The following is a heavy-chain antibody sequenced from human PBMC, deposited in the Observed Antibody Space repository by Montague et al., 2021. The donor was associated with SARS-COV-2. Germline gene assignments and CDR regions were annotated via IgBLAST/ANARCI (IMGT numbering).Heavy chain of an antibody. CDR3: ARDNDDSSGSFDC. V-gene: IGHV4-4*02. D-gene: IGHD3-22*01. CDR1: GGSISTSNW. Sequence: SETLSLTCSVSGGSISTSNWRTWLRHAPRKVLQWIGESNHEGRTXNNPPLKSRVTISIDKSKNQFSLKLTSVTAAYTAIYYAARDNDDSSGSFDCWGPGTLVTVSS. CDR2: SNHEGRT. J-gene: IGHJ4*02.